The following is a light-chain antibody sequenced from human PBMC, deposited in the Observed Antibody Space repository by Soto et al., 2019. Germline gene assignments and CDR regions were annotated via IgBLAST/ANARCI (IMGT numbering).Light chain of an antibody. J-gene: IGKJ4*01. V-gene: IGKV4-1*01. CDR2: WAS. CDR3: QQSYSTPLT. CDR1: QSILYSSNNKNY. Sequence: DIVMTQSPDSLAVSLGERATINCKSSQSILYSSNNKNYLAWHQQKPGQPPKLLIYWASTRESGVPDRFSGSGSGTDFTLTISSLQAEDVAVYYCQQSYSTPLTFGGGTKVEIK.